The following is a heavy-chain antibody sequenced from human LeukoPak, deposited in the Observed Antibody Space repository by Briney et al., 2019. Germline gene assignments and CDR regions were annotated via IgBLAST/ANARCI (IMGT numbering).Heavy chain of an antibody. CDR2: INNDGSST. J-gene: IGHJ4*02. CDR1: GFTSSKYW. CDR3: AGTYWADY. Sequence: GGSLRLSCAASGFTSSKYWMHWVRQAPGKGLVWVSRINNDGSSTNYADSVKGRFTISRDNAKNTLYLQMNSLRADDTAVYYCAGTYWADYWGQGTLVTVSS. D-gene: IGHD2-8*02. V-gene: IGHV3-74*01.